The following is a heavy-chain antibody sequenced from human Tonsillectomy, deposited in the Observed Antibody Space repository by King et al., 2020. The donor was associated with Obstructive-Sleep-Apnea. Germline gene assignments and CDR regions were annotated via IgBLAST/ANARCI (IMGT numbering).Heavy chain of an antibody. D-gene: IGHD3-16*01. CDR1: GFTFSICA. J-gene: IGHJ4*02. CDR2: ISYDGSNK. Sequence: VQLVESGGGVVQPGRSLRLSCAASGFTFSICAMHWVRQAPGKGLEWVAVISYDGSNKYYADSVKGRFTISRDNSKNTLYLQMNSLRAEDTAVYYCAREERGRHYFDCWGQGTLVTVSS. V-gene: IGHV3-30*04. CDR3: AREERGRHYFDC.